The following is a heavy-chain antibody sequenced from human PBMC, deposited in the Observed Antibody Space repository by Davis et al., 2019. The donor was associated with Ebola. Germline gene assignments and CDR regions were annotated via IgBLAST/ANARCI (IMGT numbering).Heavy chain of an antibody. Sequence: PSETLSLTCTVSGGSVNSESYYWSWIRQPPGKGLEWIGYFHNSGSTNYNPSLKSRVTISVDTSKNQFSLKLSSVTAADTAVYYCARASITGCSSNNCYPRHFDPWGPGTLVTVSS. CDR2: FHNSGST. D-gene: IGHD2-2*01. V-gene: IGHV4-61*01. CDR3: ARASITGCSSNNCYPRHFDP. J-gene: IGHJ5*02. CDR1: GGSVNSESYY.